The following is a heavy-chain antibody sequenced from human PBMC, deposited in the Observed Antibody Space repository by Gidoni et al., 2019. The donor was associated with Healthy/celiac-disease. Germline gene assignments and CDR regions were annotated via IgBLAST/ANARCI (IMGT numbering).Heavy chain of an antibody. CDR2: IYHSGST. CDR3: ARGSTRQWLVADAFDI. Sequence: QVQLQESGPGLVKPSETLSLTCPVSGYSISSGYYWGWIRQPPGKGLEWIGSIYHSGSTYYNPSLKSRVTISVDTSKNQFSLKLSSVTAADTAVYYCARGSTRQWLVADAFDIWGQGTMVTVSS. V-gene: IGHV4-38-2*02. CDR1: GYSISSGYY. D-gene: IGHD6-19*01. J-gene: IGHJ3*02.